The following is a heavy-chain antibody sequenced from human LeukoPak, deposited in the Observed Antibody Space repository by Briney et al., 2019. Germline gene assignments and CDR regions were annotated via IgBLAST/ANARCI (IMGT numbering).Heavy chain of an antibody. Sequence: PSETLSLTCTVSGGSISSYYWSWIRQPPGKGLEWIGYIYYSGSTKYNPSLKNRVTISVDTSKNQFSLKLSSVTAADTAVYYCARHYDSSGYWYYFDYWGQGTLVTVSS. CDR1: GGSISSYY. J-gene: IGHJ4*02. CDR2: IYYSGST. CDR3: ARHYDSSGYWYYFDY. V-gene: IGHV4-59*08. D-gene: IGHD3-22*01.